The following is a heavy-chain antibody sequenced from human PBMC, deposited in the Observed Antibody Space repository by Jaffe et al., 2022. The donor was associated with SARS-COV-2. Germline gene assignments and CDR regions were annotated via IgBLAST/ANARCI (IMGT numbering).Heavy chain of an antibody. V-gene: IGHV4-34*01. CDR2: VNHSGST. CDR3: ARGGRVAVTAIISAFHL. CDR1: GGSFSGYY. Sequence: QVQLQQWGAGLLKPSETLSLTCAVYGGSFSGYYWTWIRQPPGKGLEWIGEVNHSGSTNYKSSLKSRVSISIDTSKNQFSMKLSSVTAADTAVYYCARGGRVAVTAIISAFHLWGQGTMVTVSS. J-gene: IGHJ3*01. D-gene: IGHD2-21*02.